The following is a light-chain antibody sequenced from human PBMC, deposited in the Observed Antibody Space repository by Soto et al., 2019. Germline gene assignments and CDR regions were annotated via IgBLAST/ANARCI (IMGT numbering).Light chain of an antibody. J-gene: IGLJ1*01. Sequence: QSVLTQPASVSGSPGQSITISCTGTSTDLGSYDLVSWYQQHPGKAPKVMIYEGNKRPSGVSNRFSGSKSDNTASLTISGLQAEDEADYYCCSYATRSHTYDFGTGTKLTVL. CDR1: STDLGSYDL. CDR3: CSYATRSHTYD. CDR2: EGN. V-gene: IGLV2-23*01.